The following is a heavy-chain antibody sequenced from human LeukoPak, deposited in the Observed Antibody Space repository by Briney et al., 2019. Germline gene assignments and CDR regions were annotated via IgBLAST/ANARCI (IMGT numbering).Heavy chain of an antibody. J-gene: IGHJ4*02. Sequence: GGSLRLSCAASGFTFTTYAMSWVRQAPGRGLEWASAISNSGGSTYYADSVKGRFTISRDNSKNTLYLQINSLRAEDTAIYYCARRGYGSGSYYFDYWGQGTLVTVSS. CDR1: GFTFTTYA. CDR3: ARRGYGSGSYYFDY. D-gene: IGHD3-10*01. V-gene: IGHV3-23*01. CDR2: ISNSGGST.